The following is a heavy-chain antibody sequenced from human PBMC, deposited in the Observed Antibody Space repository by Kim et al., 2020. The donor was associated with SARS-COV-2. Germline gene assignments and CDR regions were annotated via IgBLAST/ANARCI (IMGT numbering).Heavy chain of an antibody. Sequence: SVKVSCKASGGTFSSYAISWVRQAPGQGLEWMGGIIPIFGTANYAQKFQGRVTITADESTSTAYMELSSLRSEDTAVYYCARSSSGWYGPLEHIDYWGQGTLVTVSS. V-gene: IGHV1-69*13. CDR1: GGTFSSYA. J-gene: IGHJ4*02. D-gene: IGHD6-19*01. CDR3: ARSSSGWYGPLEHIDY. CDR2: IIPIFGTA.